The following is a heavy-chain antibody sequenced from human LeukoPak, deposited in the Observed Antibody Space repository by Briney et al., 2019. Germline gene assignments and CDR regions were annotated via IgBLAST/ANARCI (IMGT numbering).Heavy chain of an antibody. CDR2: ISYDGSNK. CDR3: AKSHWDGYKDY. CDR1: GFTFSSYG. Sequence: GRSLRLSCAASGFTFSSYGMHWVRQAPGKGLEWVAVISYDGSNKYYADSVKGRFTISRDNSKNMLYLQMNSLRAEDTAVYYCAKSHWDGYKDYWGQGTLVTVSS. J-gene: IGHJ4*02. V-gene: IGHV3-30*18. D-gene: IGHD5-24*01.